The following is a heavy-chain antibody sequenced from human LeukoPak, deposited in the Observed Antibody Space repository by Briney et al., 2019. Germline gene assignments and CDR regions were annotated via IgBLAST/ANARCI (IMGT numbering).Heavy chain of an antibody. CDR1: GGTFSSYA. V-gene: IGHV1-69*13. Sequence: ASVKVSCKASGGTFSSYATSWVRQAPGQGLEWMGGIIPIFGTANYAQKFQGRVTITADESTSTAYMELSSLRSEDTAVYYCARTVVYSTSSPYYYGMDVWGQGPTVTVSS. CDR3: ARTVVYSTSSPYYYGMDV. CDR2: IIPIFGTA. J-gene: IGHJ6*02. D-gene: IGHD6-6*01.